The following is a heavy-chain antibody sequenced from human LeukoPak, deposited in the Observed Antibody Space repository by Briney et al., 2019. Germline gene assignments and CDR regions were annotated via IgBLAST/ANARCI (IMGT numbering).Heavy chain of an antibody. J-gene: IGHJ3*02. D-gene: IGHD2-2*01. CDR1: GFTFSDYS. V-gene: IGHV3-21*04. CDR2: ISRSSSHI. CDR3: AREKPAAMFLAFDI. Sequence: PGGSLRLSCAASGFTFSDYSMIWVRQAPGKGLEWVSSISRSSSHIYSADSVKGRFTISRDNAKNSLYLQMNSLRAEDTAVYYCAREKPAAMFLAFDIWGQGTMVTVSS.